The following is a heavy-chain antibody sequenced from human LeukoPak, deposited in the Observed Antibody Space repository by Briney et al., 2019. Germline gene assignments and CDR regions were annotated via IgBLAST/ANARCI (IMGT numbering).Heavy chain of an antibody. CDR3: ASGAVAGNFDY. V-gene: IGHV3-21*05. CDR2: ISSSSSYT. D-gene: IGHD6-19*01. J-gene: IGHJ4*02. Sequence: GGSLRLSCAASEFTFSSYSMNWVRQAPGKGLEWVSYISSSSSYTNYADSVKGRSTISRDNAKNSLYLQMNSLRAEDTAVYYCASGAVAGNFDYWGQGTLVTVSS. CDR1: EFTFSSYS.